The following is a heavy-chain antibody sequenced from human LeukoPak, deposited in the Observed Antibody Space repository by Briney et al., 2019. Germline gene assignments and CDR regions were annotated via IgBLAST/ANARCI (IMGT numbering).Heavy chain of an antibody. V-gene: IGHV3-7*01. Sequence: GGSLRLSCAASGFTFSSYWMSWVRQAPGKGLEWVANIKQDGSEKYYVDSVKGRFTISRDNAKNSLYLQMNSLRAEDTAVYYCASGLLWFGEFLFDYWGQGTLVTVSS. D-gene: IGHD3-10*01. CDR3: ASGLLWFGEFLFDY. CDR2: IKQDGSEK. CDR1: GFTFSSYW. J-gene: IGHJ4*02.